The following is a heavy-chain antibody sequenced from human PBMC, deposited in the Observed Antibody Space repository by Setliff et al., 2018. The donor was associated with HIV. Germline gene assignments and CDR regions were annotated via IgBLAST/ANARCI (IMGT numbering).Heavy chain of an antibody. V-gene: IGHV1-69*02. CDR2: IIPMVGFA. J-gene: IGHJ4*02. D-gene: IGHD2-21*01. CDR1: GDIFSYQT. CDR3: ARQAGHVGDHFDY. Sequence: SVKVSCKASGDIFSYQTYSWVPQAPGQGLEWMGSIIPMVGFANYEGKFQGRVTIIADASTNTTYLDLTSLRSEDTALYFCARQAGHVGDHFDYWGQGTLVTVPQ.